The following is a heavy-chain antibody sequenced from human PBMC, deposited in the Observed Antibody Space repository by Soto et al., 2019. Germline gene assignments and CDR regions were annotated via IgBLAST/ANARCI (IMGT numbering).Heavy chain of an antibody. J-gene: IGHJ5*02. D-gene: IGHD5-12*01. CDR2: INPNSGGT. CDR1: GYTFTGHY. V-gene: IGHV1-2*02. CDR3: ARDGPFSGYTS. Sequence: GASVKVSCKASGYTFTGHYMHWVRQAPGQGLEWMGWINPNSGGTNYAQKFQGRVTMTKDTSTGTAYMELSSLRSEDTAVYYCARDGPFSGYTSWGQGTLVTVSS.